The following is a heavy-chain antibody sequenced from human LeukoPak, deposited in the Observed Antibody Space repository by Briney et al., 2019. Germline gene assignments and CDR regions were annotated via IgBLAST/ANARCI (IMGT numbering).Heavy chain of an antibody. V-gene: IGHV4-4*09. CDR2: VYASGSN. CDR1: GGSISSHY. D-gene: IGHD1-14*01. CDR3: TRQPTGNWFDP. Sequence: SETLSLTCTVSGGSISSHYWSWIRQPPGKGLEWIGYVYASGSNHYNPSLKSRVTLSVDTSKNQLSLKLSSVTAADTAVYYCTRQPTGNWFDPWGQGTLVTVSS. J-gene: IGHJ5*02.